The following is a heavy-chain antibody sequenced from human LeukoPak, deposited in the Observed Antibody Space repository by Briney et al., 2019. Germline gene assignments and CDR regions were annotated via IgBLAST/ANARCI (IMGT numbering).Heavy chain of an antibody. J-gene: IGHJ6*02. CDR2: IWYDGSNK. V-gene: IGHV3-33*01. CDR3: ARDTRSVGSGTYYPFYYGMDV. CDR1: GFTFSSYG. Sequence: GGSLRLSCAASGFTFSSYGMHWVRQAPGKGLEWVAVIWYDGSNKYYVDSVKGRFTISRDNSKNTLFLQLSSLRAEDTAVYYCARDTRSVGSGTYYPFYYGMDVWGQGTTVTVSS. D-gene: IGHD3-10*01.